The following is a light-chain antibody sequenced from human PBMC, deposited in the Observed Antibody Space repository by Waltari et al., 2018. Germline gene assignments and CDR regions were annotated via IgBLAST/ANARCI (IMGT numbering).Light chain of an antibody. CDR2: KDS. CDR3: QSADSSGTW. J-gene: IGLJ3*02. CDR1: ALPKQY. Sequence: SYELTQPPSVSVSPGQPARITCSGDALPKQYAYWYQQKPGQAPVLVIYKDSERPSGIPERFSGSSSGTTVTLTISGVQAEDEADYYCQSADSSGTWFGGGTKLTVL. V-gene: IGLV3-25*03.